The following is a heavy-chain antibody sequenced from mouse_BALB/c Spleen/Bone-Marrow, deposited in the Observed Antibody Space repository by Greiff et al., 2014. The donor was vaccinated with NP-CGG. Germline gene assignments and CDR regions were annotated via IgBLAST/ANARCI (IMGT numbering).Heavy chain of an antibody. V-gene: IGHV14-1*02. J-gene: IGHJ4*01. CDR2: IDPENGNT. CDR1: GFNIKDYY. CDR3: ARGDGYAMDY. Sequence: EVQLVESGAEIVRPGALVKLSCKASGFNIKDYYMQWVKQRPEQGLEWIGWIDPENGNTIYDPKFQGKASITADTSSNTAYLQLSSLTSEDTAVYYCARGDGYAMDYWGKGTSVTVSS.